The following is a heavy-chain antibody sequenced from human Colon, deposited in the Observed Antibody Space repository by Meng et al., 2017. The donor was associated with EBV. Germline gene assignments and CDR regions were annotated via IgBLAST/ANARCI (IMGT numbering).Heavy chain of an antibody. Sequence: QVPLLGPWPALVMPSATTSPSFSVSCASLRSPYVGYTRHSPGKGREWIGYIHYCGGTANYNPSLKSRVTISVDTSKNQFSLTLRSVAAANTAVYYCARYKLFDPSGSQHWYFDLWGRGTLVTVSS. J-gene: IGHJ2*01. CDR3: ARYKLFDPSGSQHWYFDL. D-gene: IGHD3-22*01. CDR1: CASLRSPY. CDR2: IHYCGGT. V-gene: IGHV4-59*08.